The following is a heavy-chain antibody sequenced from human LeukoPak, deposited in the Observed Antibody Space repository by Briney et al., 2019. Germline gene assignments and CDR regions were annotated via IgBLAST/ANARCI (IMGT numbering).Heavy chain of an antibody. V-gene: IGHV1-69*13. CDR1: GGTFSSYA. Sequence: ASVKVSCKASGGTFSSYAISWVRQAPGQGLEWMGGIIPIFGTANYAQKFQGRVTITADESTSTAYMELSSLRSEDTAVYYCARGDIVVVPAATAGWFDPWGQGTLVTVSS. J-gene: IGHJ5*02. CDR3: ARGDIVVVPAATAGWFDP. D-gene: IGHD2-2*01. CDR2: IIPIFGTA.